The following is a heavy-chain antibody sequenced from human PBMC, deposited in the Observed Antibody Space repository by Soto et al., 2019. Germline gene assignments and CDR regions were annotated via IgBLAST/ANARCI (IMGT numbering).Heavy chain of an antibody. CDR2: IYYSGST. Sequence: PSETLSLTCTVSGGSISSYYWSWIRQPPGKGLEWIGYIYYSGSTNYNPSLKSRVTISVDTSKNQFSLKPSSVTAADTAVYYCAREVAGDYGLDVWGQGTTVTVSS. V-gene: IGHV4-59*01. D-gene: IGHD6-19*01. CDR3: AREVAGDYGLDV. CDR1: GGSISSYY. J-gene: IGHJ6*02.